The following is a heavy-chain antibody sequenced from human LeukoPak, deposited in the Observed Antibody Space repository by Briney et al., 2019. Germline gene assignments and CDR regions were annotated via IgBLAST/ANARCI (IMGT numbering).Heavy chain of an antibody. CDR2: IFYSGST. CDR3: AREDGYNSPYYFDY. CDR1: GGSISSYY. D-gene: IGHD5-24*01. J-gene: IGHJ4*02. Sequence: PSETLSLTCTVSGGSISSYYWSWIRQPPGKGLEWIGFIFYSGSTNYNPSVKSRVTISVDTSKNQFSLKLRSVTAADTAVYYCAREDGYNSPYYFDYWGQGTLVTVSS. V-gene: IGHV4-59*01.